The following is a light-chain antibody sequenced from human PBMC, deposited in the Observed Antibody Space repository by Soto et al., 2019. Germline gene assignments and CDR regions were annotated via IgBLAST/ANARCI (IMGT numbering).Light chain of an antibody. CDR2: AAS. CDR3: QQYSDWPIT. CDR1: QGIRND. Sequence: AIQLTQSPSSLSASVGDRVTITCRASQGIRNDLGWYQQKPGIAPKLLIYAASNLQRGVPSRFSGSGSGTDFTLTITSLQSDDFAVYFCQQYSDWPITFGQGTRLEIK. J-gene: IGKJ5*01. V-gene: IGKV1-6*01.